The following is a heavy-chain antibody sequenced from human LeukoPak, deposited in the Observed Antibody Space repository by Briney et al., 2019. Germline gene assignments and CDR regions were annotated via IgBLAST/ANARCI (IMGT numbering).Heavy chain of an antibody. J-gene: IGHJ5*02. D-gene: IGHD2-2*01. CDR2: TYYRSTWYN. V-gene: IGHV6-1*01. Sequence: SQTLSLTCAISGDSVSSNSVSWNWIRQSPSRGLEWLGRTYYRSTWYNDYAVSVRGRITVNPDTSKNQFSLHLNSVTPEDTAVYYCARRLTQYDCFDPWGQGILVTASS. CDR3: ARRLTQYDCFDP. CDR1: GDSVSSNSVS.